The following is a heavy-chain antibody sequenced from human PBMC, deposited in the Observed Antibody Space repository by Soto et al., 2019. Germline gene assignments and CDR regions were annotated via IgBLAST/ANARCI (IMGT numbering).Heavy chain of an antibody. CDR1: GYSFSTNW. J-gene: IGHJ3*02. D-gene: IGHD1-1*01. Sequence: GESLKISCKGSGYSFSTNWIGWVRQMPGKGLEWMGIIYPADSDTRYSPSFQGQVTISTDKSISTAYLQWSSLKASDTAMYYCARAYGTRFDTWGQGTLVTVSS. CDR3: ARAYGTRFDT. CDR2: IYPADSDT. V-gene: IGHV5-51*01.